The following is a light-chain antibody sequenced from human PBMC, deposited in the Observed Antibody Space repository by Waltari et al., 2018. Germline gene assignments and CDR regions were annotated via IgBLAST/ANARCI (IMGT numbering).Light chain of an antibody. CDR2: AAS. CDR1: QGISSY. CDR3: QQYYSYPVT. Sequence: AIRMTQSPSSLSASTGDRVTITCRASQGISSYLAWYQQKPGKAPKLLIYAASTLQSGVPSRFSGSGSWTDFTLTISCLQSEDFATYYCQQYYSYPVTFGQGTKLEI. J-gene: IGKJ2*01. V-gene: IGKV1-8*01.